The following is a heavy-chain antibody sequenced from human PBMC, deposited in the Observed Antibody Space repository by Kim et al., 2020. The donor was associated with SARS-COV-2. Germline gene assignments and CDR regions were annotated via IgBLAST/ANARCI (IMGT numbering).Heavy chain of an antibody. D-gene: IGHD2-2*01. CDR2: IYYSGST. V-gene: IGHV4-61*01. Sequence: SETLSLTCTVSGGSVSSGNYYWSWIRQPPGKGLEWIGYIYYSGSTTYNPSLKSRVTISVDTSKNQFSLKLSSVTAADTAVYYCARHPLSESSTDYWGQGTLVTVSS. CDR3: ARHPLSESSTDY. J-gene: IGHJ4*02. CDR1: GGSVSSGNYY.